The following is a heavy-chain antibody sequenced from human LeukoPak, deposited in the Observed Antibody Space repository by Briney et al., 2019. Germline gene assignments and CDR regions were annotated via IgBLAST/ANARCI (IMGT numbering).Heavy chain of an antibody. Sequence: PGGSLRLSCAASGFTFSSYAMHWVRQAPGKGLEYVSAISSNGGSTYYANSVKGRFTISRDNAKNSLYLQMNSLRAEDTAVYYCAKGPLLWFGESRNDAFDIWGQGTMVTVSS. CDR2: ISSNGGST. D-gene: IGHD3-10*01. J-gene: IGHJ3*02. CDR3: AKGPLLWFGESRNDAFDI. V-gene: IGHV3-64*01. CDR1: GFTFSSYA.